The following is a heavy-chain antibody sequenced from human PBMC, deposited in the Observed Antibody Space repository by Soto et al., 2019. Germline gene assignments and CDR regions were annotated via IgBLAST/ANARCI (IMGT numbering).Heavy chain of an antibody. J-gene: IGHJ4*02. CDR1: GDTFSFYS. D-gene: IGHD3-10*01. CDR3: ATSYGSGYRAFDY. CDR2: VNPILSMS. Sequence: QVQWVQSGAEVKRPGSSVKVSCKASGDTFSFYSINWVRQAPGLGLEWTGRVNPILSMSNYAQRFQGRVTMTADKSTSTAYMELSGLRSEDSAMYYCATSYGSGYRAFDYWGQGALVTVSS. V-gene: IGHV1-69*04.